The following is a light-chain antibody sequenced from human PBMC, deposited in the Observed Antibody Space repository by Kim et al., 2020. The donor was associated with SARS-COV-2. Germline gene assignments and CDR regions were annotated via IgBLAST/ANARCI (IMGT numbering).Light chain of an antibody. CDR3: AAWNDSLSGPV. V-gene: IGLV1-47*02. CDR2: NSN. CDR1: GSNIGSNY. J-gene: IGLJ3*02. Sequence: QAVSISCSGSGSNIGSNYVYWYQQLPGTAPKLLMYNSNQRPAGVPDRFSGSKSGTSPSVAISGLRSEDETDYYCAAWNDSLSGPVFGGGTKVTVL.